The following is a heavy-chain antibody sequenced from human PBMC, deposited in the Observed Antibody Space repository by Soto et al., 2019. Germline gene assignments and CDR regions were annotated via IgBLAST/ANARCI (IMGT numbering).Heavy chain of an antibody. CDR2: IRSKANSYAT. V-gene: IGHV3-73*02. CDR1: GFTFSGSA. D-gene: IGHD5-12*01. Sequence: EVQLVESGGGLVQPGGSLKLSCAASGFTFSGSAMHWVRQASGKGLEWVGRIRSKANSYATAYAASVKGRFTISRDDSKNTAYLQMNSLKTEDTAVYYCTSWEYSGYDSYWGQGTPVTVSS. J-gene: IGHJ4*02. CDR3: TSWEYSGYDSY.